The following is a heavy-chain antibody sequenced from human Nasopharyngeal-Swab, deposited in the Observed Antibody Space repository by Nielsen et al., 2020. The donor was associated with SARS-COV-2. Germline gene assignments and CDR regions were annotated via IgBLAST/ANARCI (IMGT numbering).Heavy chain of an antibody. CDR3: ARYDDYYDSSGYAY. D-gene: IGHD3-22*01. CDR1: GFTFSSYA. J-gene: IGHJ4*02. V-gene: IGHV3-23*01. Sequence: GESLKISCAASGFTFSSYAMSWVRQAPGKGLEWVSVISGSGGSTYYADSVKGRFTISRDNSKNTRYLQMNSLRAEDTAVYYCARYDDYYDSSGYAYWGQGTLVTVSS. CDR2: ISGSGGST.